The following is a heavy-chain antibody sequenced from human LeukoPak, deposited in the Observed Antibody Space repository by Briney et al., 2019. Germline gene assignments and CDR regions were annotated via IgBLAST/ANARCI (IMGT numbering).Heavy chain of an antibody. CDR2: IKSKTDGGTT. J-gene: IGHJ4*02. CDR3: TTDLANVLRYFDWLSNFDY. D-gene: IGHD3-9*01. CDR1: GFTFSNAW. V-gene: IGHV3-15*07. Sequence: GGSLRLSCAASGFTFSNAWMNWVRQAPGKGLEWVGRIKSKTDGGTTDYAAPVKGRFTISRDDSKNTLYLQMNSLKTEDTAVYYCTTDLANVLRYFDWLSNFDYWGQGTLVTVSS.